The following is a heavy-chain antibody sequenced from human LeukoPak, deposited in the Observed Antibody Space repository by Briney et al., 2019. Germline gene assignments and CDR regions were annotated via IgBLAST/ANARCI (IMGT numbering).Heavy chain of an antibody. V-gene: IGHV1-8*01. CDR1: GYTFTSYD. CDR2: MNPNSGNT. Sequence: ASVKVSCKASGYTFTSYDTNWVRQATGQGLEWMGWMNPNSGNTGYAQKFQGRVTMTRNTSISTAYMELSSLRSEDTAVYYCARTLGDCSSTSCYWYNWFDPWGQGTLVTVSS. CDR3: ARTLGDCSSTSCYWYNWFDP. D-gene: IGHD2-2*01. J-gene: IGHJ5*02.